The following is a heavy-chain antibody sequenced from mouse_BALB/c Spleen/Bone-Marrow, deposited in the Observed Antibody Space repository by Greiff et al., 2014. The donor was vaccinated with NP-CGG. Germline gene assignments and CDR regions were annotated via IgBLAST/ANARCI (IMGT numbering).Heavy chain of an antibody. CDR1: GYAFTSYN. J-gene: IGHJ2*01. V-gene: IGHV1S135*01. CDR3: ARNLGYGYFDY. D-gene: IGHD3-1*01. CDR2: IDPYTGGT. Sequence: VQLKESGPELVKPGASVKVSCKASGYAFTSYNMYWVKQSHGKSLEWIGYIDPYTGGTFYNQKFKGKATLTVDKSSSTAYMHLNSLTSEDSAVYYCARNLGYGYFDYWGQGTTLTVSS.